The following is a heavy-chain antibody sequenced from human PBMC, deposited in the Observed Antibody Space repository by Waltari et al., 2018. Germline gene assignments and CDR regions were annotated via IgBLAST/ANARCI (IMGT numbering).Heavy chain of an antibody. CDR2: ISAYNGNT. CDR1: GSTFTSYG. J-gene: IGHJ6*03. V-gene: IGHV1-18*01. D-gene: IGHD3-10*01. Sequence: QVQLVQSGAEVKKPGASVQVSCKASGSTFTSYGISWVRQAPGHGLEWMGWISAYNGNTNYAQKLQGRVTMTTDTSTSTAYMELRSLRSDDTAVYYCARSYGSGSYGFDYYYYMDVWGKGTTVTVSS. CDR3: ARSYGSGSYGFDYYYYMDV.